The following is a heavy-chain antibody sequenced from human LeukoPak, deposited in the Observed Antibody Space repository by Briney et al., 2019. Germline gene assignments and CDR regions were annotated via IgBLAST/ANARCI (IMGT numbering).Heavy chain of an antibody. J-gene: IGHJ4*02. CDR1: GGSISSSSYY. V-gene: IGHV4-39*06. CDR2: IYYSGST. D-gene: IGHD3-10*01. CDR3: ARAGRPMGPFDY. Sequence: PSETLSLTCTVSGGSISSSSYYWGWIRQPPGKGLEWIGSIYYSGSTYYNPSLKSRVTISVDTSKNQFALKLSSVTAADTALYYCARAGRPMGPFDYWGQGTLVTVSS.